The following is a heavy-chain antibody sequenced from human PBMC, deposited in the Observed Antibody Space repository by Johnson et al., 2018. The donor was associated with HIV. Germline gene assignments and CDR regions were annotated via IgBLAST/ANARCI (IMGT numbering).Heavy chain of an antibody. CDR2: ISSSGSTI. CDR3: AKGGFCSGGSCYFLGRELDAFDI. Sequence: QVQLLESGGGLVKPGGSLRLSCAASGFTFSDYYMSWIRQAPGKGLEWVSYISSSGSTIYYADSVKGRFTISRDNAKNSLYLQMNSLRAEDTAVYYCAKGGFCSGGSCYFLGRELDAFDIWGQGTMVTVSS. CDR1: GFTFSDYY. V-gene: IGHV3-11*01. D-gene: IGHD2-15*01. J-gene: IGHJ3*02.